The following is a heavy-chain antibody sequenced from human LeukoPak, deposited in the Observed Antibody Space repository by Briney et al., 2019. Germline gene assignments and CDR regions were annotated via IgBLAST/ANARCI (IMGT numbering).Heavy chain of an antibody. D-gene: IGHD6-13*01. V-gene: IGHV3-53*01. CDR3: AKVDGVRAAPGRGRVDS. J-gene: IGHJ4*02. Sequence: GGSLRLSCAASGFTVSSNYMSWVGQAPGKGLEWVSVIFSGGSTYYADSVKGRFTISRDNSRNTLYLQMNSLRVEDTAVYYCAKVDGVRAAPGRGRVDSWGQGTLVTVSS. CDR1: GFTVSSNY. CDR2: IFSGGST.